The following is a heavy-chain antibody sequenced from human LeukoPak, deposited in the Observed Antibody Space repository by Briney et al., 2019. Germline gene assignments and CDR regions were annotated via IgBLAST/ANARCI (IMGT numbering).Heavy chain of an antibody. CDR1: GGSISSFY. CDR2: IYHSGGT. Sequence: PSETLSLTCTVSGGSISSFYWGWIRQPPGKGLEWIGSIYHSGGTYYNPSLKSRVTISVDTSKNQFSLKLSSVTAADTAVYYCARVAFWSGYYWGQGTLVTVSS. J-gene: IGHJ4*02. CDR3: ARVAFWSGYY. D-gene: IGHD3-3*01. V-gene: IGHV4-38-2*02.